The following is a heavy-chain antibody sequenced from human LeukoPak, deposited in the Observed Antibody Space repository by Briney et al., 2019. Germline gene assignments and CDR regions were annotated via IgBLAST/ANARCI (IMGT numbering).Heavy chain of an antibody. CDR2: MNPNSGHT. V-gene: IGHV1-8*01. Sequence: ASVKVSCTASGHTFTSYDIIWVRQASGQGLEWMGWMNPNSGHTGYAQKFQGRVTMTRTTSISTAYMELTSLTSEDSAVYYCARSIVGVRKRNDYWGQGTLVTVSS. CDR1: GHTFTSYD. CDR3: ARSIVGVRKRNDY. D-gene: IGHD1-26*01. J-gene: IGHJ4*02.